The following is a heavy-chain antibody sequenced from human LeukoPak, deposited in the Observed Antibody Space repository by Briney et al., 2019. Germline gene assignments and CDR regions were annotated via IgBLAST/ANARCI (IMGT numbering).Heavy chain of an antibody. V-gene: IGHV1-69*13. J-gene: IGHJ3*02. Sequence: EASVKVSCKASGGTFSSYAISWVRQAPGQGLEWMGGIIPIFGTANYAQKFQGRVTITADESTSTAYMELSSLRSEDTAVYYCARDMMGATPGAFDIWGQGTMVTVSS. CDR3: ARDMMGATPGAFDI. D-gene: IGHD1-26*01. CDR2: IIPIFGTA. CDR1: GGTFSSYA.